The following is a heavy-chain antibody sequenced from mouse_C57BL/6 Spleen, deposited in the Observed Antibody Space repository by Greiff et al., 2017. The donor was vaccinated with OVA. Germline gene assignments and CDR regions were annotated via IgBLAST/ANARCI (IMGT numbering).Heavy chain of an antibody. CDR1: GFNIKNTY. CDR2: IDPANGNT. Sequence: EVKLLESVAELVRPGASVKLSCTASGFNIKNTYMHWVKQRPEQGLEWIGRIDPANGNTKYYPKFPGKATITADTSSTTAYLQLSSLTSEDTAIYYCARWGDSIYHFDYWGQGTTLTVSS. CDR3: ARWGDSIYHFDY. V-gene: IGHV14-3*01. J-gene: IGHJ2*01. D-gene: IGHD2-5*01.